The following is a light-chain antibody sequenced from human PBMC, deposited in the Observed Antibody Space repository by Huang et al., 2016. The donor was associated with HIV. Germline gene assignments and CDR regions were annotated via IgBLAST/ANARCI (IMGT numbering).Light chain of an antibody. Sequence: IQLTQSPTSLSASVGDRVAIACRASQAIGTYLNWVQQKPGRAPKLLISGVSSLHTGVPSRFSGSGSGTEFTLTIRRLQFDDFATYFCQQSYSALITFGQGTRLEIK. V-gene: IGKV1-39*01. CDR3: QQSYSALIT. CDR2: GVS. CDR1: QAIGTY. J-gene: IGKJ5*01.